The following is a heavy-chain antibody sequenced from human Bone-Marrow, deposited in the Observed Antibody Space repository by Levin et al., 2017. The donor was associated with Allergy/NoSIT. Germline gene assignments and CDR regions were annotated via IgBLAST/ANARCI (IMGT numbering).Heavy chain of an antibody. CDR2: ISYDGSNK. J-gene: IGHJ5*02. CDR1: GFTFSSYA. D-gene: IGHD6-13*01. CDR3: ARDSSSWYDGAFDP. Sequence: GGSLRLSCAASGFTFSSYAMHWVRQAPGKGLEWVAVISYDGSNKYYADSVKGRFTISRDNSKNTLYLQMNSLSAEERAVYYGARDSSSWYDGAFDPWGQGTLVTVSS. V-gene: IGHV3-30-3*01.